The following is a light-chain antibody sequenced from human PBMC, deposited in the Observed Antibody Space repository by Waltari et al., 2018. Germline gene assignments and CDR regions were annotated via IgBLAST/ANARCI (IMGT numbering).Light chain of an antibody. V-gene: IGLV4-69*01. CDR1: SGHSSNV. CDR2: VNSDGRH. CDR3: QTGGHGTWV. Sequence: QLVLTQSPSASASLGASVKLTCTLSSGHSSNVIAWLQQQPEKGPRYLMKVNSDGRHNQGDEIPDRFSCSSSGAERYLTSSSLQSEDEADYYCQTGGHGTWVFGGGTKLTVL. J-gene: IGLJ3*02.